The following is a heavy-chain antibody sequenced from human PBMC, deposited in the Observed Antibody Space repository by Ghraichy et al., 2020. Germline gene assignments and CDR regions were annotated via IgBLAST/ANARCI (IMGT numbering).Heavy chain of an antibody. Sequence: SETLSLTCTVSGGSIGTFYWSWLRQPPGKGLEWIGHIFYTGSTNYNPSLKSRLTISVDTSRNQFALNLKSVTAADTAVYYCARSRYCSGATCYEDFNFFAPWGQGTRVTVSS. CDR1: GGSIGTFY. CDR2: IFYTGST. CDR3: ARSRYCSGATCYEDFNFFAP. D-gene: IGHD2-15*01. V-gene: IGHV4-59*01. J-gene: IGHJ5*02.